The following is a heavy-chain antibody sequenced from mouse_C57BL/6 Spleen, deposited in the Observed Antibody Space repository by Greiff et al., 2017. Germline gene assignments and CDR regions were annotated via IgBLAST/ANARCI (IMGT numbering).Heavy chain of an antibody. CDR1: GYSITSGYY. J-gene: IGHJ4*01. Sequence: EVQLQESGPGLVKPSQSLSLTCSVTGYSITSGYYWNWIRQFPGNKLEWMGYISYDGSNNYNPSLKNRISITRDTSKNQFFLKLNSVTTEDTATYYCARVAQARGYAMDYWGQGTSVTVSS. V-gene: IGHV3-6*01. CDR2: ISYDGSN. CDR3: ARVAQARGYAMDY. D-gene: IGHD3-2*02.